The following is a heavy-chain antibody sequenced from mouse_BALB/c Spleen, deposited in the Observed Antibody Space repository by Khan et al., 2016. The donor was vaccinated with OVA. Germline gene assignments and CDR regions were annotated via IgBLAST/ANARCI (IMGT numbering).Heavy chain of an antibody. CDR1: GFSLTSYG. V-gene: IGHV2-9*02. CDR3: ARLEDI. Sequence: VQLQESGPGLVAPSHSLSITCTVSGFSLTSYGVHWVRQPPGQGLEWLGVICAGGSTNYNSALMSRLSISKDNSKSQVFLKMNSQQSDDTAMYYCARLEDIWGQGTTLTVSS. J-gene: IGHJ2*01. D-gene: IGHD1-3*01. CDR2: ICAGGST.